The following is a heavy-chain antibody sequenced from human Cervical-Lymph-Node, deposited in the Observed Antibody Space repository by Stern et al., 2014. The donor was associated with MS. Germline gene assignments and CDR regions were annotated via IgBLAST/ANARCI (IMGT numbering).Heavy chain of an antibody. Sequence: VQLVESGPGLVKPSETLSLTCTVSGGSISSSSYYWGWIRQPPGKGLEWIGNIYYSGGTYYNPSLKSRVTIAVDTSRHQVSLKLGSVTAADTAVYYCARHSNLPSSYRMDVWGQGTTVNVSS. J-gene: IGHJ6*01. CDR2: IYYSGGT. D-gene: IGHD5-18*01. V-gene: IGHV4-39*01. CDR3: ARHSNLPSSYRMDV. CDR1: GGSISSSSYY.